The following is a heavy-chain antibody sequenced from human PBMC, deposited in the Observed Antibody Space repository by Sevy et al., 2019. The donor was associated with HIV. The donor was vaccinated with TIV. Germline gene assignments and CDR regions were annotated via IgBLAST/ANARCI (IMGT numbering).Heavy chain of an antibody. CDR2: ISSSGSTI. V-gene: IGHV3-11*01. Sequence: GSLRLSCAASGFTFSDYYMSWIRQAPGKGLEWVSYISSSGSTIYYADSVKGRFTISRDNAKNSLYLQMNSLRAEDTAVYYCARGVSGSGWYADYYYYYGMDVWGQGTTVTVS. CDR1: GFTFSDYY. CDR3: ARGVSGSGWYADYYYYYGMDV. J-gene: IGHJ6*02. D-gene: IGHD6-19*01.